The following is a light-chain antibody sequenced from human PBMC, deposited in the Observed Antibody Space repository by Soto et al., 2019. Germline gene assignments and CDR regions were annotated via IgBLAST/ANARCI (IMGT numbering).Light chain of an antibody. Sequence: MVMTQSPATLSVSPGERATLSCRASQSFNSIYVAWYQQKPGQAPRLLIYGASSRATGIPDRFSGSGSGTDFTLTIRIVEDYELAVYHCHHYHILWFGAGNKVAIK. CDR3: HHYHILW. V-gene: IGKV3D-20*02. J-gene: IGKJ4*02. CDR2: GAS. CDR1: QSFNSIY.